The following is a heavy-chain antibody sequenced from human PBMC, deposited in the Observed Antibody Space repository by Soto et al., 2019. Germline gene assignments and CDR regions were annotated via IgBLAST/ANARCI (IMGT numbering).Heavy chain of an antibody. V-gene: IGHV3-11*01. D-gene: IGHD1-1*01. Sequence: QVQLVESGGGLVKPGGSLRLSCAASGFTFSDYYMSWIRQAPGKGLEWVSYISSSGSTIYYADSVKGRFTISRDIAKNSLYLQMNSLRAEDTAVYYCNFNDHPYYYYGMDVWGQGTTVTVSS. CDR2: ISSSGSTI. CDR1: GFTFSDYY. J-gene: IGHJ6*02. CDR3: NFNDHPYYYYGMDV.